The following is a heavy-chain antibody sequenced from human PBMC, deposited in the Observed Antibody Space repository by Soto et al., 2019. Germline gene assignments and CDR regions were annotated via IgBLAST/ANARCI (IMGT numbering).Heavy chain of an antibody. CDR2: IIPIFGTA. Sequence: SVKVSCKASRVAFSKFIVTWVRQAPGLGLEWVGGIIPIFGTANYAQKFQGRVTITADESTSTSYMEVNNLRSEDTAVYYCAKVRYSSPLGYYYGMDVWG. V-gene: IGHV1-69*13. CDR3: AKVRYSSPLGYYYGMDV. J-gene: IGHJ6*02. D-gene: IGHD6-19*01. CDR1: RVAFSKFI.